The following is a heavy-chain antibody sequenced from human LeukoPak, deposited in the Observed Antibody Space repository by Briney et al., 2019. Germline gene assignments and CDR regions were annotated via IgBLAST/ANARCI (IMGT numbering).Heavy chain of an antibody. CDR2: ISNDGSIE. D-gene: IGHD2-2*01. CDR3: AKGTSWMNPYYYMDV. J-gene: IGHJ6*03. Sequence: PGGSLRLSCAASGFTFSSYAMHWVRQAPGKGLEWVTVISNDGSIEYFADSLKGRFTISKDTSKNTLYLQMNSLRAEDTAVYYCAKGTSWMNPYYYMDVWGTGTTVTVSS. CDR1: GFTFSSYA. V-gene: IGHV3-30-3*01.